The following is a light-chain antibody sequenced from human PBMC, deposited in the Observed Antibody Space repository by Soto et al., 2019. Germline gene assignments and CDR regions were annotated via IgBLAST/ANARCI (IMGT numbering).Light chain of an antibody. CDR1: QGVGSW. CDR2: AAS. J-gene: IGKJ1*01. Sequence: DIQMTQSPSSVSAPVGDRVTITCRASQGVGSWLAWYQQKSGKAPKLLIFAASSLQSGVPSRFSGSGSGTDFTLTISSLQPEDVASYYCQQANSFPWTFGQGTEVEIK. CDR3: QQANSFPWT. V-gene: IGKV1-12*01.